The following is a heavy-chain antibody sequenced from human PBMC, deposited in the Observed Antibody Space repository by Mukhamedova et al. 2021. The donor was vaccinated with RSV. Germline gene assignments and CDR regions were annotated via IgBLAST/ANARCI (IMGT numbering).Heavy chain of an antibody. D-gene: IGHD3-9*01. J-gene: IGHJ4*02. CDR3: ARDSTEFYDILTGYYTPGYYFDY. V-gene: IGHV3-30-3*01. Sequence: GSNKYYADSVKGRFTISRDNSKNTLYLQMNSLRAEDTAVYYCARDSTEFYDILTGYYTPGYYFDYWGQGTLVTVSS. CDR2: GSNK.